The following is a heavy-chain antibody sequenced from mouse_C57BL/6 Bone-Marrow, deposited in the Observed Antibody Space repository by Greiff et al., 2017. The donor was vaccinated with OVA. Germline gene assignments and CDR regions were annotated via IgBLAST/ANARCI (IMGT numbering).Heavy chain of an antibody. J-gene: IGHJ4*01. CDR1: GYTFTSYW. CDR3: ARERLRRGAMDY. Sequence: QVQLQQPGAELVRPGTSVKLSCKASGYTFTSYWMHWVKQRPGQGLEWIGVIDPSDSSTNYNQKFKGKATLTVDTSSITAYMQLSSLPSEDSAVYYCARERLRRGAMDYWGQGTSVTVSS. CDR2: IDPSDSST. D-gene: IGHD2-2*01. V-gene: IGHV1-59*01.